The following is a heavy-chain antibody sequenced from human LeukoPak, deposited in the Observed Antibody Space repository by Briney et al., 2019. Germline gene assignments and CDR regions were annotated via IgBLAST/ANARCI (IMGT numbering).Heavy chain of an antibody. V-gene: IGHV3-49*04. Sequence: GGSLRLSCIASGFTFGDFAISWVRQAPGKGLEWVGLVRSKAYGGTTEYAAFVKGRFTISRDDSNNIAYLQMNSLKTEDTAVYFCTRAWGYYYDSSAYYYNYWGQGTLVTVSS. CDR3: TRAWGYYYDSSAYYYNY. CDR1: GFTFGDFA. CDR2: VRSKAYGGTT. D-gene: IGHD3-22*01. J-gene: IGHJ4*02.